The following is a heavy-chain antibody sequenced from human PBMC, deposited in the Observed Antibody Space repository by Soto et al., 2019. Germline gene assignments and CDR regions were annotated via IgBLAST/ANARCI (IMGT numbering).Heavy chain of an antibody. J-gene: IGHJ4*02. CDR3: ARESVVAAAFDY. CDR1: GFTFSSYS. Sequence: GGSLRLSCAASGFTFSSYSMNWVRQAPGKGLEWVSSISSSSSSYIYYADSVKGRFTISRDNAKNSLYLQMNSLRAEDTAVYYCARESVVAAAFDYWGQGTLVTVSS. D-gene: IGHD6-13*01. V-gene: IGHV3-21*01. CDR2: ISSSSSSYI.